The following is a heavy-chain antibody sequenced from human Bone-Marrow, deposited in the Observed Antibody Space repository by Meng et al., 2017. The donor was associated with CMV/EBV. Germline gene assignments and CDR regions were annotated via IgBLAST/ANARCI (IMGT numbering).Heavy chain of an antibody. CDR2: ISGSGGST. V-gene: IGHV3-23*01. Sequence: GESLKISCAASGFTFSSYAMSWVRQAPGKGLEWVSAISGSGGSTYYADSVKGRFTISRDNSKNTLYLQMNSLRAEDTAVYYCARLIGYCSSTSCYHYYGMDVWGQGTTVTVSS. D-gene: IGHD2-2*01. J-gene: IGHJ6*02. CDR3: ARLIGYCSSTSCYHYYGMDV. CDR1: GFTFSSYA.